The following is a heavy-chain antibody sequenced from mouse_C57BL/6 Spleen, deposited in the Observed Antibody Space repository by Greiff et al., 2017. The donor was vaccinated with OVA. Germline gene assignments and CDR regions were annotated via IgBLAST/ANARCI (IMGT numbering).Heavy chain of an antibody. CDR2: IHPNSGST. CDR3: ARGDYGYDGFDY. CDR1: GYTFTSYW. J-gene: IGHJ2*01. D-gene: IGHD2-2*01. Sequence: QVQLQQPGAELVKPGASVKLSCKASGYTFTSYWMHWVKQRPGQGLEWIGMIHPNSGSTNYNEKFKSKATLTVDTSSSTAYMQHSSLTSEDSAVYYCARGDYGYDGFDYWGQGTTLTVSS. V-gene: IGHV1-64*01.